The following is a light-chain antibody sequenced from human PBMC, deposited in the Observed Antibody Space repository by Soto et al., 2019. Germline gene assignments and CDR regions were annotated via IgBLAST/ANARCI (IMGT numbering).Light chain of an antibody. CDR1: QDIVTW. V-gene: IGKV1-5*01. CDR3: QQYNSYPGT. Sequence: DIQMTQFPSTLSASVGDRVTITCRASQDIVTWLAWYQHKPGKAPRLLIFAASNLQSGVPSRFSGSGSGTEFTLTISSLQPDDSSIFFCQQYNSYPGTFGQGTKVEV. CDR2: AAS. J-gene: IGKJ1*01.